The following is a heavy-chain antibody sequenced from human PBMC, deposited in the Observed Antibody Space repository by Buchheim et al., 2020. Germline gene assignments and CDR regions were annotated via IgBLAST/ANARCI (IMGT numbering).Heavy chain of an antibody. D-gene: IGHD3-22*01. V-gene: IGHV3-23*01. CDR3: AKVPGTVETLVVITNPWFDP. CDR2: ISGSGGST. J-gene: IGHJ5*02. Sequence: EVQLLESGGGLVQPGGSLRLSCAASGFTFSSYAMSWVRQAPGKGLEWVSAISGSGGSTYYADSVKGRFTISRDNSKNTLYLQMPSLRAEDTAVYYCAKVPGTVETLVVITNPWFDPWGQGTL. CDR1: GFTFSSYA.